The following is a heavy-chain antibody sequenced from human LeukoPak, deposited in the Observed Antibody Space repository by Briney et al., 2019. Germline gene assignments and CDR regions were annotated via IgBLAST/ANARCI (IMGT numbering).Heavy chain of an antibody. D-gene: IGHD5-18*01. CDR3: ARAPRGYSYSLYYYGMDV. CDR2: INHSGST. J-gene: IGHJ6*02. CDR1: GGSFSGYY. V-gene: IGHV4-34*01. Sequence: PSETLSLTCAVYGGSFSGYYWSWIRQPPGKGLEWIGEINHSGSTNYNPSLKSRVTISVDTSKNQFSLKLSSVTAADTAVYYCARAPRGYSYSLYYYGMDVWGQGTTVTVSS.